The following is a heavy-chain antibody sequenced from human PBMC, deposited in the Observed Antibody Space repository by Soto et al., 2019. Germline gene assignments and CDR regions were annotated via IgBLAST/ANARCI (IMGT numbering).Heavy chain of an antibody. CDR1: GASMNSYH. V-gene: IGHV4-4*07. D-gene: IGHD6-13*01. Sequence: SETLSLTCAVYGASMNSYHWSWMRQPAGKGLEWIGHIHSSGSTNYNPSLKSRVTMSVDTSKNQFSLRLMSLTAADTAVYYCAGDQGVAAAGITWFDPWGQGSLVTVSS. CDR2: IHSSGST. CDR3: AGDQGVAAAGITWFDP. J-gene: IGHJ5*02.